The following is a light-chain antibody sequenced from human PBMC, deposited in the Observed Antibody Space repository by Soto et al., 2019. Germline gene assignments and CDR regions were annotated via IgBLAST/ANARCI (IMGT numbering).Light chain of an antibody. V-gene: IGKV1-39*01. CDR1: QSIRDF. CDR2: AAS. J-gene: IGKJ1*01. Sequence: DIQMTQSPSSLSASVGDRVTITCRASQSIRDFLNWYQQKPGKAPNLLIFAASSLQSGVPSRFSGSGSGADFPLTISSLRPEDFATYYCQQTYVAPWTFGQGTKVDLK. CDR3: QQTYVAPWT.